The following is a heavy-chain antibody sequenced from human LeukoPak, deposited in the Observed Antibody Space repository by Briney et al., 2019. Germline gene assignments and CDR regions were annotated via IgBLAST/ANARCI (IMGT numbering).Heavy chain of an antibody. CDR1: GFIFSSYA. CDR2: ISYDGSNK. J-gene: IGHJ5*02. D-gene: IGHD3-22*01. V-gene: IGHV3-30*04. Sequence: RSGGSLRLSCAASGFIFSSYAMHWVRQAPGKGLEWVAVISYDGSNKYYADSVKGRFTISRDNSKNTLYLQMNSLRAEDTAVYYCAKARYYYDSSGYHNWFDPWGQGTLVTVSS. CDR3: AKARYYYDSSGYHNWFDP.